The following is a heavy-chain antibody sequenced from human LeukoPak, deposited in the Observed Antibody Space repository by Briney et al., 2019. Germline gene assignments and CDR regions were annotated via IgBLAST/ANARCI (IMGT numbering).Heavy chain of an antibody. Sequence: PSQTLSLTCAISGDSVSSDSAAWNWIRQSPSRGLEWLARTYFRSKWYYDYALAVEGRITINPDTSKNQFSLQLNSVTPEDTAVYFCARDPVGGSTIFDSWGQGTLVTVSS. CDR3: ARDPVGGSTIFDS. CDR1: GDSVSSDSAA. CDR2: TYFRSKWYY. V-gene: IGHV6-1*01. J-gene: IGHJ4*02. D-gene: IGHD1-26*01.